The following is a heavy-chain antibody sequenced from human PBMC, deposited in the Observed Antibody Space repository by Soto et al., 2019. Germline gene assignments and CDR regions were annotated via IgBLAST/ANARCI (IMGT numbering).Heavy chain of an antibody. CDR2: IYYSGST. CDR3: ARGSRALYNWNYNYFDY. Sequence: PSETLSLTFTVSGGSISSYYWSWIRQPPGKGLEWIGYIYYSGSTNYNPSLKSRVTISVDTSKNQFSLKLSSVTAADTAVYYCARGSRALYNWNYNYFDYWGQGTLVTVSS. D-gene: IGHD1-7*01. CDR1: GGSISSYY. V-gene: IGHV4-59*01. J-gene: IGHJ4*02.